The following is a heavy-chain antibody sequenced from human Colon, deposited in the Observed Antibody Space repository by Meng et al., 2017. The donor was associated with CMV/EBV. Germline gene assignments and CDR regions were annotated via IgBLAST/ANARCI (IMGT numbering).Heavy chain of an antibody. CDR3: ARGRIVVVPAAHLFDY. CDR1: GGSFSGYY. Sequence: SETLSLTCAVYGGSFSGYYWSWIRQPPGKGLEWIGAINHSGSTNYNPSLKSRVTISVDTSKNQFSLKLSSVTAADTAVYYCARGRIVVVPAAHLFDYWGQGTLVTVS. D-gene: IGHD2-2*01. J-gene: IGHJ4*02. V-gene: IGHV4-34*01. CDR2: INHSGST.